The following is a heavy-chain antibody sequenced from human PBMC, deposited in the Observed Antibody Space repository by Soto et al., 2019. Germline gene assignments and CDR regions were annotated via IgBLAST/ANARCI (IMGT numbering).Heavy chain of an antibody. CDR3: ARSSGGRWPPYYYGMDV. J-gene: IGHJ6*02. V-gene: IGHV1-69*01. D-gene: IGHD2-15*01. Sequence: QVQLVQSGAEVKKAGSSVKVSCKASGGTFSSYAISWVRQAPGQGLEWMGGIIPIFGTANYAQKFQGRVTITADESTSTAYMELSSLRSEDTAVYYCARSSGGRWPPYYYGMDVWGQGTTVTVSS. CDR2: IIPIFGTA. CDR1: GGTFSSYA.